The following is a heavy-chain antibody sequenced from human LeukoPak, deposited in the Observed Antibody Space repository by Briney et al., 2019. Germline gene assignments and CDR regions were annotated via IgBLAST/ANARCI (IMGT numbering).Heavy chain of an antibody. V-gene: IGHV3-7*03. J-gene: IGHJ4*02. CDR2: IKEDGSKK. Sequence: GSLILSCAASGFTFSRYWMTWVRQAPGKGLEWVANIKEDGSKKNYVDSVKGRFTASRDNAQNSLYLQMNSLRVEDTAVYYCARHPNSNWDYWGQGTLVTVSS. D-gene: IGHD6-13*01. CDR3: ARHPNSNWDY. CDR1: GFTFSRYW.